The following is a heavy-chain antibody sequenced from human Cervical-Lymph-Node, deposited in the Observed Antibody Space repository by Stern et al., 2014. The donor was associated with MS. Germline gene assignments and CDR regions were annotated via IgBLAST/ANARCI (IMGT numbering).Heavy chain of an antibody. J-gene: IGHJ5*02. V-gene: IGHV1-46*03. D-gene: IGHD1-1*01. CDR3: TRVQRERRALDHFDP. CDR1: GFSFTTHY. CDR2: INPNGGTT. Sequence: QDQLVQSGAEVKKPGASVNVSCEASGFSFTTHYMHWIRQAPGEGLEWVGMINPNGGTTSYARQFQGRVIITRDTSTSTIYMELTGLRSEDTALYFCTRVQRERRALDHFDPWGQGTLVTVSS.